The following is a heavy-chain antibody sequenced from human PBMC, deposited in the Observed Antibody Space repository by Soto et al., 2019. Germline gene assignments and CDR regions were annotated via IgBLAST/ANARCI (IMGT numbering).Heavy chain of an antibody. D-gene: IGHD3-10*01. J-gene: IGHJ4*02. CDR1: GYSISSGYY. CDR3: ARAVLLWFGEYDY. Sequence: SETLSLTCTVSGYSISSGYYWGWIRQPPGKGLEWIGSIYHSGSTYYNPSLKSRVTISVDTSKNQFSLKLSSVTAADTAVYYRARAVLLWFGEYDYWGQGTLVTVSS. CDR2: IYHSGST. V-gene: IGHV4-38-2*02.